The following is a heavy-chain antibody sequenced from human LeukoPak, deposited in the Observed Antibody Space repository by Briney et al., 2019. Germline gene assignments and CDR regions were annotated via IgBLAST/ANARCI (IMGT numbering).Heavy chain of an antibody. J-gene: IGHJ2*01. V-gene: IGHV3-21*01. Sequence: GGSLRLSRAASGFSFSAYMMNWVRQAPGKGLEWISSISRSSSYIYYADSVKGRFIISRDNAENSLDLQMNSLRAEDTAVYYCARDLTALNTAMARPWYFDLWGRGTLVTVSS. CDR1: GFSFSAYM. CDR2: ISRSSSYI. D-gene: IGHD5-18*01. CDR3: ARDLTALNTAMARPWYFDL.